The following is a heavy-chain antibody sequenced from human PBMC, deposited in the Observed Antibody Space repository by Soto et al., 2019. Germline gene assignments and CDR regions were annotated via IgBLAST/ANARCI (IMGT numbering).Heavy chain of an antibody. Sequence: GGSLKLSCAASGFTFNNYGMHWVRQAPGKGLEGVAVIWYDGSHESYADSVKGRFTISRDNSKNTLYLQMNSLRAEDTAVYYCARDRYSYDSRAYQGVDWYFDLWGRGTLVTVS. CDR1: GFTFNNYG. CDR3: ARDRYSYDSRAYQGVDWYFDL. V-gene: IGHV3-33*01. J-gene: IGHJ2*01. D-gene: IGHD3-22*01. CDR2: IWYDGSHE.